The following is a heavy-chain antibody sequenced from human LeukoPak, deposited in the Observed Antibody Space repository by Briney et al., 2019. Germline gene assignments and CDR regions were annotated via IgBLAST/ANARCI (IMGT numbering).Heavy chain of an antibody. D-gene: IGHD5-12*01. J-gene: IGHJ4*02. V-gene: IGHV3-21*01. CDR1: GFTFSSYS. CDR2: ISSSSSYI. Sequence: GGSLRLSCAASGFTFSSYSMNWVRQAPGKGLEWVSSISSSSSYIYYADSVKGRFTISRDNAKNSLYPQMNSLRAEDTAVYYCASPRYSGYDYYWGQGTLVTVSS. CDR3: ASPRYSGYDYY.